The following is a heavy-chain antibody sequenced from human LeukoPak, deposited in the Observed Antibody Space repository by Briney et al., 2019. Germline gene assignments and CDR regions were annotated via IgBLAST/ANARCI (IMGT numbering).Heavy chain of an antibody. CDR3: AKDYQYYYGSGLLDY. Sequence: PGGSLRLSCAASGFTFSSYAMSWVRQSPVKVLHWFSAISGSGGSTYYADCVKGRFTISRDNSKNTLYLQMNSLRAEDTAIYYCAKDYQYYYGSGLLDYWGQGTLVTVSS. CDR2: ISGSGGST. CDR1: GFTFSSYA. J-gene: IGHJ4*02. D-gene: IGHD3-10*01. V-gene: IGHV3-23*01.